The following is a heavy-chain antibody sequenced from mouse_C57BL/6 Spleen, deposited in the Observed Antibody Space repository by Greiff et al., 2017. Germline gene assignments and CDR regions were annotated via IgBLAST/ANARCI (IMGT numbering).Heavy chain of an antibody. V-gene: IGHV1-82*01. J-gene: IGHJ4*01. CDR2: IYPGDGDT. CDR3: ARVVWGYAMDY. D-gene: IGHD2-10*02. Sequence: QVQLQQSGPELVKPGASVKISCKASGYAFSSSWMNWVKQRPGKGLEWIGRIYPGDGDTNYNGKFKGKATLTADKSSSTAYMQLSSLTSEDSAVYFCARVVWGYAMDYWGQGTSVTVSS. CDR1: GYAFSSSW.